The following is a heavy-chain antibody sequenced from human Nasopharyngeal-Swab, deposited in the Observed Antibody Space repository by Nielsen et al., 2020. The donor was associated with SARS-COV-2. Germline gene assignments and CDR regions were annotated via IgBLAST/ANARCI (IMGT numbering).Heavy chain of an antibody. CDR1: GGSFSGYY. V-gene: IGHV4-34*01. Sequence: SETLSLTCAVYGGSFSGYYWSWIRQPPGKGLEWIGEINHSGSTNYNPSLKSRVTISVGTSKNQFSLKLSSVTAADTAVYYCARGRGVFGVVSRFYYYMDVWGKGTTVTVSS. CDR2: INHSGST. J-gene: IGHJ6*03. D-gene: IGHD3-3*01. CDR3: ARGRGVFGVVSRFYYYMDV.